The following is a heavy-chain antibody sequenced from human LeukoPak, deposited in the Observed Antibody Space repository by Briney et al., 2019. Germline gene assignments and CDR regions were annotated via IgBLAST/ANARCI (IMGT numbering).Heavy chain of an antibody. CDR3: ARDGASGYLADY. D-gene: IGHD3-3*01. V-gene: IGHV1-2*02. J-gene: IGHJ4*02. CDR1: GYTLTGYY. Sequence: ASVKVSCKASGYTLTGYYMHWVRQAPGQGLQWMGWINPNSGGTNYAQKFQGRVTMTRATSISTAYMELSRLGSDDTAVYYCARDGASGYLADYSGQGTLVTVSS. CDR2: INPNSGGT.